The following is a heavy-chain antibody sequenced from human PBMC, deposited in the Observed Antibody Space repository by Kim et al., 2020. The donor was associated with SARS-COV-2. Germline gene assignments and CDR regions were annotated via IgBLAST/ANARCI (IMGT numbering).Heavy chain of an antibody. Sequence: SETLSLTCAVYGGSFSGYYWSWIRQPPGKGLEWIGEINHSGSTNYNPSLKSRVTISVDTSKNQFSLKLSSVTAADTAVYYCARGPSGRGLRFLEWLSPHFGYWGQGTLVTVSS. CDR1: GGSFSGYY. CDR3: ARGPSGRGLRFLEWLSPHFGY. D-gene: IGHD3-3*01. CDR2: INHSGST. J-gene: IGHJ4*02. V-gene: IGHV4-34*01.